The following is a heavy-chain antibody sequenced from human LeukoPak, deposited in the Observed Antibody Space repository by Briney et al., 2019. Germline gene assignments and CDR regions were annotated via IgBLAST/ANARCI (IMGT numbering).Heavy chain of an antibody. CDR1: GFTFSSYA. J-gene: IGHJ6*03. CDR3: AREFHYYYYMDV. Sequence: GGSLRLSCAASGFTFSSYAMSWVRQAPGKGLEWVSVIYSGGSTYYADSVKGRFTISRDNSKNTLYLQMNSLRAEDTAVYYCAREFHYYYYMDVWGKGTTVTVSS. D-gene: IGHD3-10*01. CDR2: IYSGGST. V-gene: IGHV3-66*02.